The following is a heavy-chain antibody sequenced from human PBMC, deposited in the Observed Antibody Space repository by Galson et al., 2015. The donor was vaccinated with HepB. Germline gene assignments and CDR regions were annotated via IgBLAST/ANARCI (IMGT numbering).Heavy chain of an antibody. CDR2: INSGGGNT. V-gene: IGHV3-64D*09. CDR3: VKGSRYDFWCDSQY. J-gene: IGHJ4*01. Sequence: SLRLSCAASGFIFSTYAMHWVRQAPGKGLEYISSINSGGGNTNYADSVKGRFTLSRDNSKNTVYLQMSSLRPGDTAVYYCVKGSRYDFWCDSQYWGHGRMVTVSS. CDR1: GFIFSTYA. D-gene: IGHD3-3*01.